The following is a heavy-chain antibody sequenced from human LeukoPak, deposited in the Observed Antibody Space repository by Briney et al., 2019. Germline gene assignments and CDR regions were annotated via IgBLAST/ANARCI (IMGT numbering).Heavy chain of an antibody. V-gene: IGHV1-18*01. CDR2: ISAYNGNT. D-gene: IGHD6-6*01. J-gene: IGHJ4*02. Sequence: VASVKVSYKASGYTFTSYGISWVRQAPGQGLEWMGWISAYNGNTNYAQKLQGRVTMTTDTSTSTAYMELRSLRSDDTAVYYCARVHPLYIAARPGFDYWGQGTLVTVSS. CDR1: GYTFTSYG. CDR3: ARVHPLYIAARPGFDY.